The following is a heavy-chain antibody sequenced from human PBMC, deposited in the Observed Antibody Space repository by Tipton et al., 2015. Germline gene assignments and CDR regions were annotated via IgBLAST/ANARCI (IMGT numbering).Heavy chain of an antibody. Sequence: SLRLSCAASGFTVSNNYMSWVRQAPGKGLEWVSVIYSGGNTYYADSVKGRFTISRDTSENMLYLQMNSLRAEDTAVYYCAKESPLNWFDPWGQGTLVTVSS. J-gene: IGHJ5*02. CDR1: GFTVSNNY. CDR2: IYSGGNT. CDR3: AKESPLNWFDP. V-gene: IGHV3-53*01.